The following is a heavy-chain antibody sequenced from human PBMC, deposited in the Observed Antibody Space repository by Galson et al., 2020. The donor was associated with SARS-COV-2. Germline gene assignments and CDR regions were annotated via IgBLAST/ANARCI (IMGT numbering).Heavy chain of an antibody. CDR2: IYHSGRT. CDR3: AAVVVKYYYYGMDV. D-gene: IGHD3-22*01. Sequence: ASETLSLTCAVSGGSISSSNWWIWVRQPPGKGLEWIGEIYHSGRTNYNPSLKSRVTISVDKSKNQFSLNLSSVTAADTAVYYCAAVVVKYYYYGMDVWGQGTTVTVSS. J-gene: IGHJ6*02. CDR1: GGSISSSNW. V-gene: IGHV4-4*02.